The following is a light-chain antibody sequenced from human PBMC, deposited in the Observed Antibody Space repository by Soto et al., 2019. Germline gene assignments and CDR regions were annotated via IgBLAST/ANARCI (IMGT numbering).Light chain of an antibody. CDR2: GTS. CDR3: QQYGSSPYT. V-gene: IGKV3-20*01. J-gene: IGKJ2*01. CDR1: QSVSSSY. Sequence: EIVLTQSPGTLSLSPGERATLSCRASQSVSSSYLAWYQLKPGQAPRLLIYGTSSRATGIPDRFSGSGSGTDFTLTISRLEPEDFAVYYCQQYGSSPYTFGQGTKLEIK.